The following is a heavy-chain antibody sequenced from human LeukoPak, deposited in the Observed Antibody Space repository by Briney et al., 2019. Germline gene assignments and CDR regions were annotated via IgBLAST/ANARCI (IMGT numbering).Heavy chain of an antibody. V-gene: IGHV3-21*01. CDR3: ARDSPGTTASDY. D-gene: IGHD1-1*01. Sequence: GGSLRLSCAASGFIFTDYAMSWVRQPPGKGLEWVSSISASGSYIYYADSLKGRFTMSRDNTKNSLYLQMNSLRAEDTAVYYCARDSPGTTASDYWGQGTLVTVSS. CDR2: ISASGSYI. J-gene: IGHJ4*02. CDR1: GFIFTDYA.